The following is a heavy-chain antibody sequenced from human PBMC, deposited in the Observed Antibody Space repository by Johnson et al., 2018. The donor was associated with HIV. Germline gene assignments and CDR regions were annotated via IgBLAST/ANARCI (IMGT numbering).Heavy chain of an antibody. CDR1: GFTFDDYG. CDR3: ARDRFTPAGSDAFDI. D-gene: IGHD2-15*01. Sequence: VQLVESGGGVVRPGGSLRLSCAAAGFTFDDYGMSWVRQAPGKGLEWVSGINRNGVRTGYLDSMKGRFTISRDNAKNSLYLQMNSLRAEDTAVYYCARDRFTPAGSDAFDIWGQGTMVTVSS. J-gene: IGHJ3*02. V-gene: IGHV3-20*04. CDR2: INRNGVRT.